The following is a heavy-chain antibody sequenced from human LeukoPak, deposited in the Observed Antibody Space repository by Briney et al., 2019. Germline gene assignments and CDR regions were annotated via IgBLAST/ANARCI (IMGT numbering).Heavy chain of an antibody. V-gene: IGHV3-48*01. D-gene: IGHD6-19*01. CDR2: ISSSSSTI. J-gene: IGHJ3*02. CDR3: ARGGGAVAVDDAFDI. CDR1: GFTFSSYS. Sequence: PGGSLRLSXAASGFTFSSYSMNWVRQAPGKGLEWVSYISSSSSTIYYADSVKGRFTISRDNAKNSLYLQMNNLRAEDTAVYYCARGGGAVAVDDAFDIWGQGTMVTVSS.